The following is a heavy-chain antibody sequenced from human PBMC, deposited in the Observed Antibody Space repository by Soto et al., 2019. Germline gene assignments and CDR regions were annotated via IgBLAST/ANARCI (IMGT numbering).Heavy chain of an antibody. CDR2: ISSSSSTI. CDR3: ARGPAQYDYVWGSYRFMDV. V-gene: IGHV3-48*02. J-gene: IGHJ6*02. D-gene: IGHD3-16*02. Sequence: WGSLRLSCAASGFTFSSYSMNWVRQSPGKGLEWVSYISSSSSTIYYADSVKGRFTISRDNAKNSLYLQMNSLRDEDTAVYYCARGPAQYDYVWGSYRFMDVWGQGTTVTVSS. CDR1: GFTFSSYS.